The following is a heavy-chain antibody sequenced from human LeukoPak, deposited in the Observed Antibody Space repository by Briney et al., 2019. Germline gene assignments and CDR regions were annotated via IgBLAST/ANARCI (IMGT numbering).Heavy chain of an antibody. CDR2: INSDGSST. Sequence: GGSLRLSCAASGFTFSSYAMNWVRQAPGKRLEWVSRINSDGSSTSYAESVKGRFTISRDNAKNTLYLQMNSLRAEDTAVYYCARGQYNYYDTRLGYWGQGTLVTVSS. V-gene: IGHV3-74*01. CDR3: ARGQYNYYDTRLGY. CDR1: GFTFSSYA. J-gene: IGHJ4*02. D-gene: IGHD3-22*01.